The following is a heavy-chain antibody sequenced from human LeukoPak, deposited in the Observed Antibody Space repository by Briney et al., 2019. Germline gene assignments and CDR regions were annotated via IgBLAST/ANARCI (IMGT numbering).Heavy chain of an antibody. CDR3: ARVRYCYGDSCYYGMMS. J-gene: IGHJ6*02. CDR2: IYYRSNWFT. CDR1: GDSVSGNSAA. D-gene: IGHD2-15*01. V-gene: IGHV6-1*01. Sequence: SQTLSLTCAISGDSVSGNSAAWNWIRQSPSRGLEWLGRIYYRSNWFTDYAVSVKSRITINSDTSKNQLSLQLKSVTPEDTAVYYCARVRYCYGDSCYYGMMSGAKGPRSPSP.